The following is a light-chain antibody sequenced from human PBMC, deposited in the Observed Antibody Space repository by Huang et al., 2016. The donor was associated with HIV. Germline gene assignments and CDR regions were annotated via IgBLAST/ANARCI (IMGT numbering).Light chain of an antibody. CDR3: QQYIDWPPWT. CDR2: GAP. Sequence: EIVMTQSPATVSVSPGERATLSCRASQRGSSNLAWYQQKPGRAPRPLIYGAPTRATGIPARFSGSWSGTEFTLTISSLQSEDFAVYYCQQYIDWPPWTFGQGTKVEIK. J-gene: IGKJ1*01. CDR1: QRGSSN. V-gene: IGKV3-15*01.